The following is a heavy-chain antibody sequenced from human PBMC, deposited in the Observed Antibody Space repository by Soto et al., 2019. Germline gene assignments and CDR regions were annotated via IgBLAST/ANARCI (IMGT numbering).Heavy chain of an antibody. Sequence: ASVKVSCTVSGYTLTEVSMHWVRQAPGKGLEWMGGFDPEDGDTIYAQKFQGRVTMTEDTSTDTAYMELSSLRSEDTAVYYCATTEDIVATKGAFDIWGQGTMVTVSS. CDR3: ATTEDIVATKGAFDI. CDR2: FDPEDGDT. J-gene: IGHJ3*02. D-gene: IGHD5-12*01. V-gene: IGHV1-24*01. CDR1: GYTLTEVS.